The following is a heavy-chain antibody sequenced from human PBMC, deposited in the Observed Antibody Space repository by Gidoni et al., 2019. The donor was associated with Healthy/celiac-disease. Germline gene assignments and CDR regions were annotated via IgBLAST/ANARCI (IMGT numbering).Heavy chain of an antibody. J-gene: IGHJ5*02. CDR2: IIPIFGTA. CDR1: GGTFSSYA. D-gene: IGHD6-13*01. V-gene: IGHV1-69*01. CDR3: ARAQYSSSWYGWFDP. Sequence: QLQLVQSGAEVNKPGSSVHVSCQASGGTFSSYAISWVRQAPGQGLEWMGGIIPIFGTANYEQKFQGRVTIIADESTSTAYMELSSLRSEDTAVYYCARAQYSSSWYGWFDPWGRGTLVTVSS.